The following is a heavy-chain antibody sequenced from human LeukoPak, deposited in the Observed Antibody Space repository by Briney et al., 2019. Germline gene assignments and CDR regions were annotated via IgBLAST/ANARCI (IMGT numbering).Heavy chain of an antibody. CDR1: GLTFSSYG. Sequence: GGTLRLSCAATGLTFSSYGMSWVRQAPGKGLEWVSAISGSGGRTYYADSVKGRFTVSRDNSKNTLYLQMNSLKAEDTAVYYCARGGDFWSGYSRGYYMDVWGKGTTVIVSS. V-gene: IGHV3-23*01. CDR3: ARGGDFWSGYSRGYYMDV. D-gene: IGHD3-3*01. J-gene: IGHJ6*03. CDR2: ISGSGGRT.